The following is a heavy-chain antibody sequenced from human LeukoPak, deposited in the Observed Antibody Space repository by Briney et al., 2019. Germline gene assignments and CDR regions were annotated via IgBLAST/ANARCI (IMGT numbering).Heavy chain of an antibody. CDR2: IYHSGST. J-gene: IGHJ4*02. CDR3: ARRTDFYDSSGMYYFDY. CDR1: GGSISSGGYS. V-gene: IGHV4-30-2*01. Sequence: SETLSLTCAVSGGSISSGGYSWSWIRQPPGKGLEWIGYIYHSGSTYYNPSLKSRVTISVDRSKNQFSLKLSSVTAADTAVYYCARRTDFYDSSGMYYFDYWGQGTLVTVSS. D-gene: IGHD3-22*01.